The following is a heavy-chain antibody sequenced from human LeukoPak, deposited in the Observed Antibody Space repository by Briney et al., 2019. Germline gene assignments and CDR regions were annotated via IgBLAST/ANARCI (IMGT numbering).Heavy chain of an antibody. J-gene: IGHJ6*03. Sequence: GGSLRLSCAASGFTFSSYSMNWVRQAPGKGLEWVSSISSSSSYIYYADSVKGRFTISRDNAKNSLYLQMNSLRAEDTAVYFCARDDLQLVRRLGGTTEYYYYYYMDVWGKGTTVTVSS. CDR2: ISSSSSYI. V-gene: IGHV3-21*01. CDR1: GFTFSSYS. D-gene: IGHD6-13*01. CDR3: ARDDLQLVRRLGGTTEYYYYYYMDV.